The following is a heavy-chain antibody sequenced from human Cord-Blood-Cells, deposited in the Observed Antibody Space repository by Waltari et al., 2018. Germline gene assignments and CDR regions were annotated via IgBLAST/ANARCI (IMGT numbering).Heavy chain of an antibody. D-gene: IGHD6-13*01. CDR3: ASCFTQAAGTPCPFDY. CDR1: GYTLTGYY. J-gene: IGHJ4*02. Sequence: QVQLVQSGAEVKKPGASGKVSCKASGYTLTGYYMPWVRQAPGQGLEWMGWINPNIGCKNYAQSCRGGVTMTRNTSISTAYMELSRLRSDDTAVYYCASCFTQAAGTPCPFDYWGQGTLVTVSS. CDR2: INPNIGCK. V-gene: IGHV1-2*02.